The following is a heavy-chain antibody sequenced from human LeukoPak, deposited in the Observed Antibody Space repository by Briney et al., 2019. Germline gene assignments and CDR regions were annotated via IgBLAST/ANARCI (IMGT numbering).Heavy chain of an antibody. CDR2: IYYSGST. D-gene: IGHD5-24*01. J-gene: IGHJ4*02. Sequence: PSETLSLTCTVSGGSISSGDYYWSWIRQPPGKGLEWIGYIYYSGSTYYNPSLKSRVTISVDTSKNQFSLKLSSVTAADTAVYYCARGHGYNPNSDYWGQGTLVTVSS. CDR1: GGSISSGDYY. CDR3: ARGHGYNPNSDY. V-gene: IGHV4-30-4*01.